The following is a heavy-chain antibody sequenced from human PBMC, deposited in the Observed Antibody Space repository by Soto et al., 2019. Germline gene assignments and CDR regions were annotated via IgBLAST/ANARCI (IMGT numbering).Heavy chain of an antibody. Sequence: GGSLRRSCAASGFTFSSYAMHWGRQAPGKGLEWVAVISYDGSNKYYADSVKGRFTISRDNSKNTLYLQMNSLGAEDTAVYYCARDLYDFWSGYPYYYYYGMDVWGQGTTVTVSS. D-gene: IGHD3-3*01. CDR3: ARDLYDFWSGYPYYYYYGMDV. J-gene: IGHJ6*02. CDR2: ISYDGSNK. CDR1: GFTFSSYA. V-gene: IGHV3-30-3*01.